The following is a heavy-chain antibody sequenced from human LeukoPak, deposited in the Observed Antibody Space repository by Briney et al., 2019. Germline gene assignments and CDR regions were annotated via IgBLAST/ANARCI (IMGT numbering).Heavy chain of an antibody. CDR1: GFTVSSNY. J-gene: IGHJ6*02. Sequence: GGSLRLSCAASGFTVSSNYMSWVRQAPGKGLEWVSVIYSGGSTYYADSVKGLFTISRDNSKNTLYLQMNSLRAEDTAVYYCAKGYYYGSGSYYPFDVWGQGTTVTVSS. D-gene: IGHD3-10*01. CDR3: AKGYYYGSGSYYPFDV. CDR2: IYSGGST. V-gene: IGHV3-53*01.